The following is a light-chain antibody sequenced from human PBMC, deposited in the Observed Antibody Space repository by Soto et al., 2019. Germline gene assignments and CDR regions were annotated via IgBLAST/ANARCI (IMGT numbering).Light chain of an antibody. J-gene: IGLJ1*01. Sequence: QSALTQPASVFGSPGQSITFSCTGTSSDVGGYNFVSWYQQHPAKAPKLMIYEVSSRPPGVSNRFSGSKSGNTASLTISGLQPEDEADYYCSSYTTSSTVVFGTGTKLTVL. CDR1: SSDVGGYNF. CDR2: EVS. CDR3: SSYTTSSTVV. V-gene: IGLV2-14*03.